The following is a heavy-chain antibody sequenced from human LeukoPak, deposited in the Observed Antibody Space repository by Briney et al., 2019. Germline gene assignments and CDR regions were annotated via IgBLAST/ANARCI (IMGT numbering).Heavy chain of an antibody. D-gene: IGHD5-18*01. CDR2: ISGSGGST. J-gene: IGHJ4*02. V-gene: IGHV3-23*01. CDR3: AKARTRGYSYGSFDY. Sequence: QPGGSLRLSCAASGFTFSSYGMSWVRQAPGKGLEWVSAISGSGGSTYYADSVKGRFTISRDNSKNTLYLQMNSLRAEDTAVYYCAKARTRGYSYGSFDYWGQGTLVTVSS. CDR1: GFTFSSYG.